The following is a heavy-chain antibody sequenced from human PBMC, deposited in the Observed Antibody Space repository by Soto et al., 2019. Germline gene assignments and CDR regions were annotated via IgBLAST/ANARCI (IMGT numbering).Heavy chain of an antibody. Sequence: PSETLSLTCAVYGGSFSGYYWSWIRQPPGKGLEWIGEINHSGSTNHNPSLKSRVTISVDTSKNQFSLKLSSVTAADTAVYYCARVMRIESNTTVRYYYYYGMDVWGQGTTVTVSS. D-gene: IGHD4-4*01. V-gene: IGHV4-34*01. J-gene: IGHJ6*02. CDR2: INHSGST. CDR1: GGSFSGYY. CDR3: ARVMRIESNTTVRYYYYYGMDV.